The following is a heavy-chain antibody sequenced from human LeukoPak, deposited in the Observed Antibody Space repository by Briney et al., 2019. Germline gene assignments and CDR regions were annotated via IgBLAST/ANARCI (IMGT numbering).Heavy chain of an antibody. CDR1: GFTFSSYS. J-gene: IGHJ6*03. V-gene: IGHV3-48*04. CDR2: ISSSSSTI. Sequence: GGSLRLSCAASGFTFSSYSMNWVRQAPGKGLEWVSYISSSSSTIYYADSVKGRFTISRDNAKNSLYMQMNSLRAEDTAVYYCARDLVGTIFGVVRPTYYYMDVWGKGTTVTVSS. CDR3: ARDLVGTIFGVVRPTYYYMDV. D-gene: IGHD3-3*01.